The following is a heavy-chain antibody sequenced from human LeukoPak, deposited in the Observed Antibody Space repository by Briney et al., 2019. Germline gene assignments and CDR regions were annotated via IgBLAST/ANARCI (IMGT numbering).Heavy chain of an antibody. V-gene: IGHV3-33*06. D-gene: IGHD6-13*01. CDR3: AKGGYEKPYYYYYYMDV. CDR1: GFTFSSYG. Sequence: GGSLRLSCAASGFTFSSYGMHWVRQAPGKGLEGVAVIWYDGSNKYYADSVKGRFTVSRDNSKNTLYLQMNSLRAEDTAVYYCAKGGYEKPYYYYYYMDVWGKGTTVTVSS. J-gene: IGHJ6*03. CDR2: IWYDGSNK.